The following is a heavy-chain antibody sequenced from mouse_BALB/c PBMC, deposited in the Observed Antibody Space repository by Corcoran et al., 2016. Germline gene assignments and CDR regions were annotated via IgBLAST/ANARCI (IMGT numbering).Heavy chain of an antibody. CDR3: ATVGSMDH. CDR1: GFTFTDYY. J-gene: IGHJ4*01. CDR2: LYPGSGNS. V-gene: IGHV1-84*02. Sequence: QIQLQQSGPALVKPGTSVKISCKATGFTFTDYYINWMKQKPGQGLVWIGWLYPGSGNSKYSEKFKGKATLTVDTSSSTAYMQRSSLTSEDTAVYFCATVGSMDHWGQGTSVTVSS. D-gene: IGHD1-1*01.